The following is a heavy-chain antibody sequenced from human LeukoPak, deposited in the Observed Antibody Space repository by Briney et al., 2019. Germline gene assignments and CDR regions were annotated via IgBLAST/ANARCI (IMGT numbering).Heavy chain of an antibody. J-gene: IGHJ5*02. V-gene: IGHV4-59*11. CDR2: IYSSGST. D-gene: IGHD4-17*01. CDR3: ARGHYDLAP. CDR1: GGSISAHY. Sequence: PSETLSLTCTVSGGSISAHYWSWIRQPPRKGLEWIGYIYSSGSTKYDPSLESRVTISLDTSKNQVSLSLRSVTAADTAICFCARGHYDLAPWGQGVLVTVSS.